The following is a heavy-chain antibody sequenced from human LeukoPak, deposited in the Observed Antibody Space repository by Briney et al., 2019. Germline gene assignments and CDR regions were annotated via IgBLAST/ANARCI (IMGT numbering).Heavy chain of an antibody. J-gene: IGHJ4*02. V-gene: IGHV3-21*01. CDR1: GFTFSSYS. D-gene: IGHD3-3*01. CDR3: ARDVYYDFWSGYYSLVYFDY. CDR2: ISSSSSYI. Sequence: GGSLRLSCAASGFTFSSYSMNWVRQAPGKGLEWVSSISSSSSYIYYADSVKGRFTISRDNAKNSLYLQMNSLRAEDTAVYYCARDVYYDFWSGYYSLVYFDYWGQGTLVTVSS.